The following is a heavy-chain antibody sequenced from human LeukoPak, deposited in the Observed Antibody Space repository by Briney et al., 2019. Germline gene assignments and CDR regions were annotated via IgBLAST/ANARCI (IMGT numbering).Heavy chain of an antibody. CDR1: GYTFTGCY. V-gene: IGHV1-2*02. J-gene: IGHJ4*02. CDR3: ASLAAADFFDY. Sequence: ASVKVSCKASGYTFTGCYMHWVRQAPGQGLEWMGWINPNSGGTNYAQKSQGRVTMTRDTSISTAYMELSRLRSDDTAVYYCASLAAADFFDYWGQGTPVTVSS. D-gene: IGHD6-13*01. CDR2: INPNSGGT.